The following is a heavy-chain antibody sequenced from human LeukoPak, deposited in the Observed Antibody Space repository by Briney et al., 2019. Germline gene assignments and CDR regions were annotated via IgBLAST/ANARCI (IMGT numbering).Heavy chain of an antibody. CDR1: GSTFTSYG. CDR3: ARGFGQPNDAFDI. CDR2: ISAYNGNT. J-gene: IGHJ3*02. V-gene: IGHV1-18*01. Sequence: ASVKVSCKASGSTFTSYGISWVRQAPGQGLGWMGWISAYNGNTNYAQTLQGRGTMTTDTSTSTAYMELRSLRSDDTAVYYCARGFGQPNDAFDIWGQGTMVTVSS. D-gene: IGHD3-10*01.